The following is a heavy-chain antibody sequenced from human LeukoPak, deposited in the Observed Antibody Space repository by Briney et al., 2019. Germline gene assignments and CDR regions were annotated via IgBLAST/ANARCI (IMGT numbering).Heavy chain of an antibody. J-gene: IGHJ3*02. CDR2: IYYNRSI. CDR1: GASISSGTYY. Sequence: SQTLSLTCTVSGASISSGTYYWSWIRQHPGKGLEWIGYIYYNRSIYYNPSLKSRVTISVDTSKNQFSLKLSSVTAADTAVYYCARDWGTFRPGEGNAFDIWGQGTMVTVSS. D-gene: IGHD3-16*01. CDR3: ARDWGTFRPGEGNAFDI. V-gene: IGHV4-31*03.